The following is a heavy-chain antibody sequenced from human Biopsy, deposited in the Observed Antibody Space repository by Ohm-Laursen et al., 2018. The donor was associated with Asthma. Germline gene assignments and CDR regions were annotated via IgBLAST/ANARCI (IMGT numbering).Heavy chain of an antibody. CDR1: GYTFNSAG. V-gene: IGHV1-18*01. D-gene: IGHD3-10*01. Sequence: ASVKVSCKTSGYTFNSAGITWVRQAPGQGLGWLGWISVYNGNTKVAQKLQDRVTMITDTSTSTAYMELRSLRSDDTAVYFCARAVDYSHYYGIDVWGQGTTVTVS. CDR3: ARAVDYSHYYGIDV. CDR2: ISVYNGNT. J-gene: IGHJ6*02.